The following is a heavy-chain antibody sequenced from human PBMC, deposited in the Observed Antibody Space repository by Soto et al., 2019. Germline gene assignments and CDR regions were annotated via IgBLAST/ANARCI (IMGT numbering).Heavy chain of an antibody. CDR2: VIPILGIA. D-gene: IGHD2-21*02. CDR3: ARDRDCYGANWFDP. CDR1: GGTFSSYT. Sequence: GASVTVSCKASGGTFSSYTISWVRQVPGQGLEWMGRVIPILGIANYAQKFQGRVTITADKSTSTAYMELSSLRSEDTAVYYCARDRDCYGANWFDPWGQGTQVTVSS. V-gene: IGHV1-69*04. J-gene: IGHJ5*02.